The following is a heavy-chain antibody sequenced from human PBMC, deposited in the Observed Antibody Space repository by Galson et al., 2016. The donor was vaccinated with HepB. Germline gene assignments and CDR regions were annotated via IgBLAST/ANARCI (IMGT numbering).Heavy chain of an antibody. Sequence: SETLSLTCTVSGGSISSRSFCWGWIRQPPGKGLEWIGSIYHNGNTYHNPSLKSRVSMSIDTSKTQFSLEMSSVTAADTALYYCARQDDDYGKWFDPWGQGALVTVSS. CDR3: ARQDDDYGKWFDP. CDR2: IYHNGNT. V-gene: IGHV4-39*01. CDR1: GGSISSRSFC. D-gene: IGHD4-17*01. J-gene: IGHJ5*02.